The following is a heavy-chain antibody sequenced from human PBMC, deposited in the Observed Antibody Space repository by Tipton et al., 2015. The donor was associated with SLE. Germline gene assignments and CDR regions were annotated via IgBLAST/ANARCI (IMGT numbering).Heavy chain of an antibody. J-gene: IGHJ4*02. D-gene: IGHD6-6*01. CDR2: IYTSGST. Sequence: TLSLTCTVSGGSISSGSYYWSWIRQPAGKGLEWIGRIYTSGSTNYNPSLKSRVTISVDTSKNQFSLKLSSVTAADTAVYYCARGLIAARFDYWGQRTLVTVSS. CDR1: GGSISSGSYY. CDR3: ARGLIAARFDY. V-gene: IGHV4-61*02.